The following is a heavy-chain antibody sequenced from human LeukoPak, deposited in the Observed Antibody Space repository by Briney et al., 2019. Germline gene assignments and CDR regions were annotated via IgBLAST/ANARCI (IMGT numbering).Heavy chain of an antibody. D-gene: IGHD3-22*01. J-gene: IGHJ5*02. CDR1: GGSLSSSSYY. CDR3: ARRKTGYYDSSGYRMGFDP. Sequence: SETLSLTCTVSGGSLSSSSYYWGWIRQPPGTGLEWLGSIYYSGSTYYNPSLKSRVTISVDTSKNQFSLKLSSVTAADTAVYYCARRKTGYYDSSGYRMGFDPWGQGTLVTVSS. CDR2: IYYSGST. V-gene: IGHV4-39*01.